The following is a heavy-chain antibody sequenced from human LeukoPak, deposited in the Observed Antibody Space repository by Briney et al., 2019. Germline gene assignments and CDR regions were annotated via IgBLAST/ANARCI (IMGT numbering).Heavy chain of an antibody. CDR1: GYTFTGFY. Sequence: GASVTVPCKASGYTFTGFYIHWVRQAPGHGPEWMGWINPYSGGINYAQSFQGRVTLTRDTSISTAYMELSSLRSDDTAIYYCARDKALDIVGTTADYWGQGTLVTVSS. CDR2: INPYSGGI. CDR3: ARDKALDIVGTTADY. V-gene: IGHV1-2*02. D-gene: IGHD5-12*01. J-gene: IGHJ4*02.